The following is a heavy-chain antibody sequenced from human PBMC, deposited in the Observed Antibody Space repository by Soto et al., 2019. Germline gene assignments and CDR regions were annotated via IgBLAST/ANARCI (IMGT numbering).Heavy chain of an antibody. CDR1: GFTFSSYG. CDR3: AKDIRRYYDSSGYYYSYGMDV. CDR2: ISYDGSNK. D-gene: IGHD3-22*01. V-gene: IGHV3-30*18. Sequence: QVQLVESGGGVVQPGRSLRLSCAASGFTFSSYGMHWVRQAPGKGLEWVAVISYDGSNKYYEDSVKGRFTISRDNSKNTLYLQMNSLRAEDTAVYYCAKDIRRYYDSSGYYYSYGMDVWGQGTTVTVSS. J-gene: IGHJ6*02.